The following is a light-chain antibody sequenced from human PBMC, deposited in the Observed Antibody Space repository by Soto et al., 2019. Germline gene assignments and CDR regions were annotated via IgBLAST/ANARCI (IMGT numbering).Light chain of an antibody. Sequence: DIQMTQSPSSLSGYLGYGVTITCRASQSISNWLAWYQQKPGTAPKVLIYHASNLQSGVPSRFSGSGSGTEFTLTISSLQPDDFATYYCQQYNSYSFGQGTKVDIK. V-gene: IGKV1-5*01. J-gene: IGKJ1*01. CDR3: QQYNSYS. CDR2: HAS. CDR1: QSISNW.